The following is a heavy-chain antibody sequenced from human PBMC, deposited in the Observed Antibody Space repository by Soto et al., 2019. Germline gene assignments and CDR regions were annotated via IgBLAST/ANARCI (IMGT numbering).Heavy chain of an antibody. CDR3: ARAAYCGGDCYTEPVDY. CDR1: GFTFSSYG. D-gene: IGHD2-21*02. V-gene: IGHV3-33*01. J-gene: IGHJ4*02. CDR2: IWDDGSNK. Sequence: QVQLVESGGGVVQPGRSLRLSCAASGFTFSSYGMHWVRQAPGKGLEWVAVIWDDGSNKYYADSVKGRFTISRDNSKNTLYLQMNSLRAEGTAVYYCARAAYCGGDCYTEPVDYWGQGTLVTVSS.